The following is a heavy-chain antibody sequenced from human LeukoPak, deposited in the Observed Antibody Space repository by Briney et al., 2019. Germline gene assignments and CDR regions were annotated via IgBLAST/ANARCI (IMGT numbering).Heavy chain of an antibody. Sequence: GGSLRLSCAASGFTFSNYAMHWVRQTPGKGLEWVAFVSYDGSWDSHSDSVKGRFPISRDDSKNTLYLQMTRLRAEDTAVYYCTREERGYIPAFWGQGTLVTVSS. V-gene: IGHV3-30*01. CDR1: GFTFSNYA. D-gene: IGHD3-16*02. CDR3: TREERGYIPAF. CDR2: VSYDGSWD. J-gene: IGHJ4*02.